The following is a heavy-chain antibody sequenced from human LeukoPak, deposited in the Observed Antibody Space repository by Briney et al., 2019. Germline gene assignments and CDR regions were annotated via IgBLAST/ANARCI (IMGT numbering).Heavy chain of an antibody. V-gene: IGHV4-34*01. J-gene: IGHJ5*02. CDR2: INHSGST. D-gene: IGHD1-26*01. Sequence: SETLPLTCAVYGGSFSGYYRSWIRQPPGKGLEWIGEINHSGSTNYNPSLKSRVTISVDTSKNQFSLKLSSVTAADTAVYYCARGLFGVGATRFNWFDPWGQGTLVTVSS. CDR1: GGSFSGYY. CDR3: ARGLFGVGATRFNWFDP.